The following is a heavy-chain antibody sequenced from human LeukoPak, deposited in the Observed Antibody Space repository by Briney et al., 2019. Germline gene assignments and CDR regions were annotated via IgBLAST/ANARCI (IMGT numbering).Heavy chain of an antibody. CDR1: GFTFSSYA. CDR2: ISGSGGST. CDR3: AKDLTPVTPRGVDV. D-gene: IGHD4-23*01. Sequence: GGSLRLSCAAPGFTFSSYAMSWVRQAPGKGLEWVSAISGSGGSTYYADSVKGRFTISRDNSKNTLYLQMNSLRAEDTAIYYCAKDLTPVTPRGVDVWGQGTSVTVSS. J-gene: IGHJ6*02. V-gene: IGHV3-23*01.